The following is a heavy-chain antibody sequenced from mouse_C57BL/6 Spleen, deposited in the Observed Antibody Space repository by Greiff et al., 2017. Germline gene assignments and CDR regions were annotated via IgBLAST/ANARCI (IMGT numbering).Heavy chain of an antibody. D-gene: IGHD1-1*02. Sequence: EVKLMESGPGLVKPSQSLSLTCSVTGYSITSGYYWNWIRQFPGNKLEWMGYISYDGSNNYNPSLKNRISITRDTSKNQFFLKLNSVTTEDTATYYCARDLPGGYWGQGTTLTVSS. CDR3: ARDLPGGY. J-gene: IGHJ2*01. V-gene: IGHV3-6*01. CDR2: ISYDGSN. CDR1: GYSITSGYY.